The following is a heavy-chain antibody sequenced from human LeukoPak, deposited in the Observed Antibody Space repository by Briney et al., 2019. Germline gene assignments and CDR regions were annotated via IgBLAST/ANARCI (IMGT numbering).Heavy chain of an antibody. J-gene: IGHJ6*03. D-gene: IGHD6-6*01. Sequence: GGSLRLSCFGSGFTFSNYWMTWLRQAPGKGLEWVAVIWYDGSNKYYADSVKGRFTISRDNSKNTLYLQMNSLRAEDTAVYYCARDFFQSGGSSSVYYYYYYMDVWGKGTTVTVSS. CDR1: GFTFSNYW. V-gene: IGHV3-33*08. CDR3: ARDFFQSGGSSSVYYYYYYMDV. CDR2: IWYDGSNK.